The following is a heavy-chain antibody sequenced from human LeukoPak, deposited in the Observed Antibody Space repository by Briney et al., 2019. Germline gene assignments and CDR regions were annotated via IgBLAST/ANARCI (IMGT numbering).Heavy chain of an antibody. J-gene: IGHJ3*02. CDR3: AKDTSVGAFDI. Sequence: GGSLRLSCAASGFTFSSYAMSWVRQAPGKGLEWVSGISGSDRSTYYADSVKGRFIISRDNSKNTLYLQMNSLRAEDTAVYYCAKDTSVGAFDIWGQGTMVTVSS. CDR1: GFTFSSYA. V-gene: IGHV3-23*01. D-gene: IGHD5/OR15-5a*01. CDR2: ISGSDRST.